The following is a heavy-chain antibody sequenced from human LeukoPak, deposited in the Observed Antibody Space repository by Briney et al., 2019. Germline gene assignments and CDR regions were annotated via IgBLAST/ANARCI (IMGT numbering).Heavy chain of an antibody. CDR2: SYYSGSA. V-gene: IGHV4-39*07. J-gene: IGHJ5*02. CDR3: AREAVPPGSLAQNWFDP. CDR1: GGPISSSDYY. Sequence: PSETLSLTCSVSGGPISSSDYYWGWIRQPPGKGLEWIGSSYYSGSAYYNPSLKSRVTISIDMSKNQFSLKLRSVTAADTAVYYCAREAVPPGSLAQNWFDPWGQGTLVTVSS. D-gene: IGHD2-2*01.